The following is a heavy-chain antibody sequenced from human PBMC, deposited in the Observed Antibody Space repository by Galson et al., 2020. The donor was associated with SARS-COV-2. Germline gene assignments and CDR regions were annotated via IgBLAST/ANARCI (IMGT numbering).Heavy chain of an antibody. CDR3: ASATDDYTSSWYDY. J-gene: IGHJ4*02. Sequence: WGSLRLSCRASGSTFSSSAMHWVRQAPGKGLEWVAIISYDGTKRYNLDSVKGRFTISRDNSKNTLFLQMDSLTTEDTAVYYCASATDDYTSSWYDYWGQGTLVTVSS. CDR1: GSTFSSSA. V-gene: IGHV3-30*04. D-gene: IGHD6-13*01. CDR2: ISYDGTKR.